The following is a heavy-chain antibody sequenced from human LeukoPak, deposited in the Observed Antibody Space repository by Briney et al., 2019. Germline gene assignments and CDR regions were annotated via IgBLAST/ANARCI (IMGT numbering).Heavy chain of an antibody. Sequence: GGSLRLSCAASGFTFSSYGMHWVRQAPGKGLEWVAVIWYDGSNKYYADSVKGRFTISRDNSKNTLYLQMNSLRAEDTAVYYCARDGWDTAMVTYYYYYGMDVWGKGTTVTVSS. V-gene: IGHV3-33*01. CDR1: GFTFSSYG. J-gene: IGHJ6*04. CDR2: IWYDGSNK. D-gene: IGHD5-18*01. CDR3: ARDGWDTAMVTYYYYYGMDV.